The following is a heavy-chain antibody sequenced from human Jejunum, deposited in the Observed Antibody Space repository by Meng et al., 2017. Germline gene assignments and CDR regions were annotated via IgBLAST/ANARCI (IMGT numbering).Heavy chain of an antibody. CDR3: ARNTVGTTTLDY. Sequence: QVQLVQSGAEVKKPGASVKVSCKASGYTFTNYAIHWVRQAPGQRLEWMGWINAGNGDTKYSQNFQGRVTITRDTSASTAYLELSSLTSEDTAVYYCARNTVGTTTLDYWGQGTLVTVSS. CDR1: GYTFTNYA. J-gene: IGHJ4*02. V-gene: IGHV1-3*01. CDR2: INAGNGDT. D-gene: IGHD1-26*01.